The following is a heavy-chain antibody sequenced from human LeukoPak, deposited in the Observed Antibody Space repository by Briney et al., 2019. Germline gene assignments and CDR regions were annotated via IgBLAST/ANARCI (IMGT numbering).Heavy chain of an antibody. CDR3: ARVGYCSGGSCYNFDL. J-gene: IGHJ2*01. Sequence: ASVKVSCKASGYTFTSYAMNWVRQAPGQGLEWMGWINTNTGNPTYAQGFTGRFVFSLDTSVSTAYLQISSLKAEDTAVYYCARVGYCSGGSCYNFDLWGRGTLVTVSS. D-gene: IGHD2-15*01. V-gene: IGHV7-4-1*02. CDR2: INTNTGNP. CDR1: GYTFTSYA.